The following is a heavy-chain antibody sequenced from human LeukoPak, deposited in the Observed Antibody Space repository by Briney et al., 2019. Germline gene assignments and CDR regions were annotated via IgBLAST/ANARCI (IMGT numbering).Heavy chain of an antibody. CDR3: ARNEWYYDFWKQNNWFDP. CDR2: IIPIFGTA. D-gene: IGHD3-3*01. J-gene: IGHJ5*02. CDR1: GGTFSSYA. V-gene: IGHV1-69*06. Sequence: SVKVSCKASGGTFSSYAISWVRQAPGQGLEWMGGIIPIFGTANYAQKFQGRVTITAHKSTSTAYMELSSLRSEDTAVYYCARNEWYYDFWKQNNWFDPWGQGTLVTVSS.